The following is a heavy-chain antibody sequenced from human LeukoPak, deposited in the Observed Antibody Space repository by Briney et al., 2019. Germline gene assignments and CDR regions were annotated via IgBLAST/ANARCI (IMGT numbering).Heavy chain of an antibody. CDR2: IKGDGSEK. J-gene: IGHJ4*02. CDR3: ARDAFDTRSLDY. CDR1: GFTFSRYW. V-gene: IGHV3-7*01. Sequence: GGSLRLSCAASGFTSSGFTFSRYWMSWVRQAPGKGLEWVANIKGDGSEKYYVDSVKGRFTISRDNAKNSLYLQMNSLRVEDTAVYYCARDAFDTRSLDYWGQGTLVTVSS. D-gene: IGHD3-22*01.